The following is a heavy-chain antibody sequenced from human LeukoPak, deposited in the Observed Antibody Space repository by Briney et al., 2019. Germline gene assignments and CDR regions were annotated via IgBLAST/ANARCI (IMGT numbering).Heavy chain of an antibody. CDR2: ISSSSSYT. D-gene: IGHD3-10*01. Sequence: PGGCLRLSCAASGFTFSDYYMSWIRQAPGKGLEWVSYISSSSSYTNYADSVKGRFTISRDNAKNSLYLQMNSLRAEDTAVYYCARPLGTGAVGGLSWGQGTLVTVSS. J-gene: IGHJ5*02. V-gene: IGHV3-11*06. CDR1: GFTFSDYY. CDR3: ARPLGTGAVGGLS.